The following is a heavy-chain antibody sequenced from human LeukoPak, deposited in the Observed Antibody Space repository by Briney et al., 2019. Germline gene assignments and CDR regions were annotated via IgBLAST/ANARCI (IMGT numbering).Heavy chain of an antibody. CDR2: IYTSGGT. CDR3: ARAGTSSNLEWLLGRGDWFDP. V-gene: IGHV4-4*07. J-gene: IGHJ5*02. D-gene: IGHD3-3*01. Sequence: SETLSLTCTVSGGSISSYYWSWIRQPAGKGLEWIGRIYTSGGTNYNPSLKSRVTMSVDTSKNQFSLKLSSVTAADTAVYYCARAGTSSNLEWLLGRGDWFDPWGQGTLVTVSS. CDR1: GGSISSYY.